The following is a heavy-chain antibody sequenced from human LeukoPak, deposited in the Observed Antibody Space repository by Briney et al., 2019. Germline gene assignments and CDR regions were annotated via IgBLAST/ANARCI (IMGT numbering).Heavy chain of an antibody. Sequence: SETLSLTCAVYGGSFSGYYWSWLRQPPGKGLEWIGEINHSGSTNYNPSLKSRVTISVDTSKNQFSLKLSSVTAADTAVYYCARHGLQLWLFLQIDYWGQGTLVTVSS. V-gene: IGHV4-34*01. CDR3: ARHGLQLWLFLQIDY. D-gene: IGHD5-18*01. J-gene: IGHJ4*02. CDR2: INHSGST. CDR1: GGSFSGYY.